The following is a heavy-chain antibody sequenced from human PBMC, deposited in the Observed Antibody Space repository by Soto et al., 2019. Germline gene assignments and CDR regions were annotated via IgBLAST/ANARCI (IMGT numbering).Heavy chain of an antibody. CDR3: AREGVYCSGGSCYPTGFDY. CDR1: GFTFSSYW. V-gene: IGHV3-74*01. D-gene: IGHD2-15*01. CDR2: INSDGSST. Sequence: PGGSLRLSCAASGFTFSSYWMHWVRQAPGKGLVWVSRINSDGSSTSYADSVKGRFTISRDNAKNTLYLQMNSLRAEDTAVYYCAREGVYCSGGSCYPTGFDYWGQGTLVTVSS. J-gene: IGHJ4*02.